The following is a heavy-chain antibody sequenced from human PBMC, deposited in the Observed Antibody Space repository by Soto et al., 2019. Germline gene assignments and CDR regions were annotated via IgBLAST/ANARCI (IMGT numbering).Heavy chain of an antibody. CDR2: IGSSSSYT. Sequence: GGSLRLSCAASGFTFSDYYMSWIRQAPGKGLEWVSYIGSSSSYTNYADSVKGRFTISRDNAENSLYLQMNSLRAEDTAVFYCARDDRDILTGYYNPKFDCWGQGTQVTVSS. V-gene: IGHV3-11*06. CDR1: GFTFSDYY. D-gene: IGHD3-9*01. CDR3: ARDDRDILTGYYNPKFDC. J-gene: IGHJ4*02.